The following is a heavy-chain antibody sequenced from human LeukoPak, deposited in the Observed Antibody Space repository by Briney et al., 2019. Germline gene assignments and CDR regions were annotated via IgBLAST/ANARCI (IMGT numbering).Heavy chain of an antibody. Sequence: GGSLRLSCATSGFTFDSYWMSWVRQAPGKGLEWVANIEEDGSEKYYVDSVKGRFTISRDNAKNSVYLQMNSLRAEDTAVYYCAREIGSAARGRWGQGTLVTVSS. CDR1: GFTFDSYW. J-gene: IGHJ4*02. V-gene: IGHV3-7*05. CDR2: IEEDGSEK. D-gene: IGHD6-13*01. CDR3: AREIGSAARGR.